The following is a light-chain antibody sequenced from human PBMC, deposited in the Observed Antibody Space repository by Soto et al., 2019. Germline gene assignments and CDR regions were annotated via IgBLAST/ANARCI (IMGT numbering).Light chain of an antibody. Sequence: IQRTQSPSTLSASVGDRVTITCRASQKINTWVAWYQQRPGKAPNLLIYEASSLEPGVPSRFGGSGSGTDVTLTISILQPDEFATYYCQQYEIYPLTFGGGTQVA. CDR3: QQYEIYPLT. CDR1: QKINTW. J-gene: IGKJ4*01. CDR2: EAS. V-gene: IGKV1-5*03.